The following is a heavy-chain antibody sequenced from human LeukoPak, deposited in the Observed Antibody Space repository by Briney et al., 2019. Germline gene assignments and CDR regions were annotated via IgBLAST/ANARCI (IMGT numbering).Heavy chain of an antibody. Sequence: RWASVKVSCKASGYTFTSYDINWVRQATGQGLEWMGWMNPNSGNTGYAQKFQGRVTMTRNTSISTAYMELSSLRSEDTAVYYCAREVEYYYDSSLYNWFDPWGQGTLVTVSS. CDR2: MNPNSGNT. CDR1: GYTFTSYD. J-gene: IGHJ5*02. V-gene: IGHV1-8*01. D-gene: IGHD3-22*01. CDR3: AREVEYYYDSSLYNWFDP.